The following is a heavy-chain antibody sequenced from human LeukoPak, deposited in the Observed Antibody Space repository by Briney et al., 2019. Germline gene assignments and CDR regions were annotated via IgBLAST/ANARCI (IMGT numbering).Heavy chain of an antibody. Sequence: SETLSLTCTVSGGSLRSYYWSWIRQPPGKGLEWIGFIYHSGSTDYNPSLKSRGTISVDTSKNQFSLKLSSVTAADTAVYYCARTSYYGSGSYYPDLWGQGTLVTVSS. CDR1: GGSLRSYY. CDR3: ARTSYYGSGSYYPDL. J-gene: IGHJ5*02. CDR2: IYHSGST. D-gene: IGHD3-10*01. V-gene: IGHV4-59*08.